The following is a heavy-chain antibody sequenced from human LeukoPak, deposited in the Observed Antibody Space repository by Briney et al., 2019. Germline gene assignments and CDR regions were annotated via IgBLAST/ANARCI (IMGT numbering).Heavy chain of an antibody. D-gene: IGHD6-13*01. J-gene: IGHJ4*02. Sequence: PSETLSLTCTVSGGSISSYYWSWIRQPPGKGLEWIGYIYYSGSTNYNPSLKSRVTISVDTSKNQFSLKLSSMTAADTAVYYCARHVRQQLVLWYFDYWGQGTLVTVSS. CDR1: GGSISSYY. CDR2: IYYSGST. V-gene: IGHV4-59*08. CDR3: ARHVRQQLVLWYFDY.